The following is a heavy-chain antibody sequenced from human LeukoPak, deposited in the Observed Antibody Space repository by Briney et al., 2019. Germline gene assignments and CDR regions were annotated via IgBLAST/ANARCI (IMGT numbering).Heavy chain of an antibody. Sequence: SETLSLTCTVSAAPITSYYWSWIRQPPRKGLEWIGYIYYSGSTNYNPSLKSRVAISVDTSKNQVSLRLSSVTAADTAVYYCAGGVHNGAFDIWGGGTMVTVSS. J-gene: IGHJ3*02. D-gene: IGHD1-14*01. V-gene: IGHV4-59*01. CDR1: AAPITSYY. CDR2: IYYSGST. CDR3: AGGVHNGAFDI.